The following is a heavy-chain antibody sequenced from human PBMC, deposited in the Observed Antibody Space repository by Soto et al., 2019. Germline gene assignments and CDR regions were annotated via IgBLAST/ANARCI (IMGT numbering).Heavy chain of an antibody. CDR2: ISGSGGST. CDR1: GFTFSSYA. D-gene: IGHD3-3*01. Sequence: GGSLRLSCAASGFTFSSYAMSWVRQAPGKGLEWVSAISGSGGSTYYADSVKGRFTISRDNSKNTLYLQMNSLRAEDTAVYYCAKDIRSKGGLRFLEWLLPFDYWGQGTLVTVSS. CDR3: AKDIRSKGGLRFLEWLLPFDY. J-gene: IGHJ4*02. V-gene: IGHV3-23*01.